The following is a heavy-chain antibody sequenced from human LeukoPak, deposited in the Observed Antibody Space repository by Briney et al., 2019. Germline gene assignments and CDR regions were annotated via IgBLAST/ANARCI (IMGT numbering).Heavy chain of an antibody. CDR1: GGSFSGYY. J-gene: IGHJ5*02. CDR3: ARGGYGSGSYFPYNWFDP. D-gene: IGHD3-10*01. V-gene: IGHV4-34*01. CDR2: INHSGST. Sequence: SETLSLTCAVYGGSFSGYYWSWIRQPPGKGLEWIGEINHSGSTNYNPSLKSRVTISVDTSKNQFSLKLSSATAADTAVYYCARGGYGSGSYFPYNWFDPWGQGTLVTVSS.